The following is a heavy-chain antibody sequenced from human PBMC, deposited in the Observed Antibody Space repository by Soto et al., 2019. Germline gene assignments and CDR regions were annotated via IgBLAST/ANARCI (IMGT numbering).Heavy chain of an antibody. V-gene: IGHV1-18*04. CDR1: GYTFTNYG. Sequence: QVHLVQSGAEVKKPGASVKVSCKASGYTFTNYGIDWVRQAPGQGLEWMGWISGYNGNTNYAQKLQGRVTMTTDTSTSTAYMELRSLKSDDTAVYYCASEGDIAGLDGFDIWGQGTKVTVSS. CDR2: ISGYNGNT. D-gene: IGHD2-21*01. J-gene: IGHJ3*02. CDR3: ASEGDIAGLDGFDI.